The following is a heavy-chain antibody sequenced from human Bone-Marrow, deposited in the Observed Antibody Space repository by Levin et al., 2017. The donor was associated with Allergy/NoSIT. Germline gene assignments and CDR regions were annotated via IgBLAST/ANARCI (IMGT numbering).Heavy chain of an antibody. D-gene: IGHD3-3*01. J-gene: IGHJ4*02. CDR2: IKKDGSEK. Sequence: AGGSLRLSCAASGFTFSDYWLSWLRQVPGKGLEWVANIKKDGSEKSSVDSVRGRFTISRDNAKNSLYLQMNTLGVEDTAVYYSARALSASGADVRFDDWGQGTLVTVSS. CDR3: ARALSASGADVRFDD. V-gene: IGHV3-7*01. CDR1: GFTFSDYW.